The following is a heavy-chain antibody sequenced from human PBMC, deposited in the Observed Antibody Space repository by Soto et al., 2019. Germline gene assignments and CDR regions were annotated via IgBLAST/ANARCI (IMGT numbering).Heavy chain of an antibody. D-gene: IGHD2-2*01. Sequence: QVQLVQSGAEVKKPGSSVKVSCKASGGTFSSYAISWVRQAPGQGLEWMGGIIPISGTAYYAQKFQGRVTITADESTSTAYMEPSSLRSEDTAVYYCARSQGSSTSLEIYYYYYYGMDVWGQGTTVTVSS. CDR1: GGTFSSYA. J-gene: IGHJ6*02. V-gene: IGHV1-69*01. CDR2: IIPISGTA. CDR3: ARSQGSSTSLEIYYYYYYGMDV.